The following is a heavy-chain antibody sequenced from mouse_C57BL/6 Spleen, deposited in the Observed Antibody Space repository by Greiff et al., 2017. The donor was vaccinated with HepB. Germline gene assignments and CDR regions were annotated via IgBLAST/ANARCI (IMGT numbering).Heavy chain of an antibody. CDR3: ARQSRESSGFDY. D-gene: IGHD3-2*02. J-gene: IGHJ2*01. CDR1: GYTFTSYW. V-gene: IGHV1-69*01. CDR2: IDPSDSYT. Sequence: VQLQQPGAELVMPGASVKLSCKASGYTFTSYWMHWVKQRPGQGLEWIGEIDPSDSYTNYNQKFKGKSTLTVDKSSSTAYMQLSSLTSEDSAVYYCARQSRESSGFDYWGQGTTLTVSS.